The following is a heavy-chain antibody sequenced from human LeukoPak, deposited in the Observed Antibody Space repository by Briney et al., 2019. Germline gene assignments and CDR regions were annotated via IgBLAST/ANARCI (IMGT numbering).Heavy chain of an antibody. CDR3: ARDGYSYGYLTYYFDY. D-gene: IGHD5-18*01. Sequence: GGSLRLSCAASGFTFSSYWMHWVRQAPGKGLVWVSRIKGDGRSTNYADSAKGRFTISRDNAKNTVYLQMNSLRAEDTAVYYCARDGYSYGYLTYYFDYWGQGTLVTVSS. J-gene: IGHJ4*02. V-gene: IGHV3-74*01. CDR1: GFTFSSYW. CDR2: IKGDGRST.